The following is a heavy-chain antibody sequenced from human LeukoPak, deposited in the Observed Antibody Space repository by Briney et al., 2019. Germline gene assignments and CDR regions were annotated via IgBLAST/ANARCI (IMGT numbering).Heavy chain of an antibody. CDR1: GFTVSNNF. D-gene: IGHD2-8*01. CDR2: IYGGGST. V-gene: IGHV3-53*01. J-gene: IGHJ4*02. Sequence: TGGSLILSCAASGFTVSNNFMSWVRQAPGKGLEWVSVIYGGGSTYYADSVKGRFTISRDTSKNTLYLQMNSLRAEDTAVYYCARDRCINAVCVFFDYWGQGTLVTVSS. CDR3: ARDRCINAVCVFFDY.